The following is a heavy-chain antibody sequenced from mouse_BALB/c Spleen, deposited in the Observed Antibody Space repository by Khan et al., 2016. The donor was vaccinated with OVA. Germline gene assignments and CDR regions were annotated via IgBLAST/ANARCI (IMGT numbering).Heavy chain of an antibody. D-gene: IGHD1-1*01. V-gene: IGHV5-17*02. CDR1: GFTFSSYG. J-gene: IGHJ2*01. CDR3: EKSSIYVYWFYY. Sequence: EVELVESGGGLVQPGGSRKLSCAASGFTFSSYGMHWVRQAPERGLEWVAYISGDSNTIYYADTVKGRFTISRDNPRNTLFLQMTSLMSEDTATYYCEKSSIYVYWFYYWGQGTTLTVSS. CDR2: ISGDSNTI.